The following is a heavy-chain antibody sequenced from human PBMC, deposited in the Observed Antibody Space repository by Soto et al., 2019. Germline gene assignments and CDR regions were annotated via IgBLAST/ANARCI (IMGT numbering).Heavy chain of an antibody. D-gene: IGHD1-1*01. Sequence: XESLGLSFAASGFTFSNYGMSWVGLAPGKGLEWVANIKQDGSEKNYKDSVKGRVTISRDNAKNSLSLQMNSLRVEDTAVYFCERRDTTSAGYFDLWGRGTLVTVSS. J-gene: IGHJ2*01. CDR2: IKQDGSEK. V-gene: IGHV3-7*01. CDR1: GFTFSNYG. CDR3: ERRDTTSAGYFDL.